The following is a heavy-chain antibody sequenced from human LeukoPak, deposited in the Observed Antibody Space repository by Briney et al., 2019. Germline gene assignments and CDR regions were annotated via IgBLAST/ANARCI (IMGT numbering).Heavy chain of an antibody. J-gene: IGHJ6*02. D-gene: IGHD5-18*01. V-gene: IGHV1-69*04. CDR2: IIPILGIA. CDR1: GGTFSSYA. Sequence: GASVKVSCTASGGTFSSYAISWVRQAPGQGLEWMGRIIPILGIANYAQKFQGRVTITADKSTSTAYMELSSLRSEDTAVYYCAREGYSYGYYYYYGMDVWGQGTTVTVSS. CDR3: AREGYSYGYYYYYGMDV.